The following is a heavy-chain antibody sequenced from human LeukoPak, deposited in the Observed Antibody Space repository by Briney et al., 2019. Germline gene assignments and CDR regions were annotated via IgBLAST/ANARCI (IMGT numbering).Heavy chain of an antibody. V-gene: IGHV1-2*02. CDR1: GYTFTGYY. CDR2: INPNKIGT. Sequence: ASVKVPCKASGYTFTGYYMHWVRQAPGQGLEWMGWINPNKIGTNYAQKFQGRVTMTGDTSISTAYMELSRLTSDDTAVYYCARGPIAVVGTGWFDPWGQGTLVTVSS. D-gene: IGHD6-13*01. CDR3: ARGPIAVVGTGWFDP. J-gene: IGHJ5*02.